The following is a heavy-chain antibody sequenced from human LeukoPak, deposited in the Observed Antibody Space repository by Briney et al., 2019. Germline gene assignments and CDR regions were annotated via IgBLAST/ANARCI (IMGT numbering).Heavy chain of an antibody. CDR3: ARDLTMVRGARMGDYYYYYMDV. Sequence: RASVTVSCKASGYTFTSYGISWVRQAPGQGLEWMGWISAYNGNTNYAQKLQGRVTMTTDTSTSTAYMELRSLRSDDTAVYYCARDLTMVRGARMGDYYYYYMDVWGKGTTVTVSS. V-gene: IGHV1-18*01. J-gene: IGHJ6*03. CDR1: GYTFTSYG. CDR2: ISAYNGNT. D-gene: IGHD3-10*01.